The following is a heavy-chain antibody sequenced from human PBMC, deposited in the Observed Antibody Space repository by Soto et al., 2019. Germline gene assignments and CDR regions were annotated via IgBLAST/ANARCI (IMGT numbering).Heavy chain of an antibody. CDR2: IIPILGIA. D-gene: IGHD6-6*01. Sequence: QVQLVQSGAEVKKPGSSVKVSCKASGGTFSSYTISWVRQAPGQGLEWMGRIIPILGIANYAQKFQGRVTITADKSTSTAYVELSSLRSEDTAVYYCAREMRFGYSSSSLQPDWGQGTLVTVSS. V-gene: IGHV1-69*08. CDR1: GGTFSSYT. CDR3: AREMRFGYSSSSLQPD. J-gene: IGHJ4*02.